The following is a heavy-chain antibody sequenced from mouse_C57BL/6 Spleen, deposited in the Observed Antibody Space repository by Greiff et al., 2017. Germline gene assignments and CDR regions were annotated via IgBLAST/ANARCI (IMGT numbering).Heavy chain of an antibody. CDR3: ARYCNDEYFDV. CDR2: IYPRAGST. Sequence: QVQLKQSDAELVKPGASVKISCKVSGYTFTDHTIHWMKQRPEQGLEWIGYIYPRAGSTTYNAKFKGKAPLTADKSSSTAYMQLNSLTSQDSAVYFCARYCNDEYFDVWGTGTTVTVSS. CDR1: GYTFTDHT. D-gene: IGHD2-12*01. V-gene: IGHV1-78*01. J-gene: IGHJ1*03.